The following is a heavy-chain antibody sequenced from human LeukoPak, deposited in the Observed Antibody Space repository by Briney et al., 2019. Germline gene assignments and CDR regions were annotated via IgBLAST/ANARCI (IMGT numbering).Heavy chain of an antibody. Sequence: GGSLRLSCAVSGYTFSRHGMHWVRQAPGKGLEWVSSISSGSDYIYSADSVKGRFTISRDNAKKSLYLQMTSLRADDTAVYFCVRDLVRGVHPVFYFDLWGRGTLVTVSS. V-gene: IGHV3-21*01. CDR2: ISSGSDYI. D-gene: IGHD3-10*01. J-gene: IGHJ2*01. CDR1: GYTFSRHG. CDR3: VRDLVRGVHPVFYFDL.